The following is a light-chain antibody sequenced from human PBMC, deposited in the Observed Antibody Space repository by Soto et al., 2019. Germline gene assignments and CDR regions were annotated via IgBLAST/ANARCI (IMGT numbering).Light chain of an antibody. Sequence: QSVLTQPRSVSGFPGQSVSISCTGTSSDVGGYDYVSWYQQHPGTAPKLMIYDVSKRPWGVPDRFSGSRSGNTASLTISGLQAGDEADYYCSAYAGSYTFVFGLGTKVTVL. J-gene: IGLJ1*01. CDR2: DVS. CDR3: SAYAGSYTFV. CDR1: SSDVGGYDY. V-gene: IGLV2-11*01.